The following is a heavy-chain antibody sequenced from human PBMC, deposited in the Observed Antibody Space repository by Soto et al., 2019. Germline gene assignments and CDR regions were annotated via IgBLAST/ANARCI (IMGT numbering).Heavy chain of an antibody. CDR2: MNPNSGNT. CDR1: GYTFTSYD. V-gene: IGHV1-8*01. D-gene: IGHD2-2*01. Sequence: QVQLVQSGAEVKKPGASVKVSCKASGYTFTSYDINWVRQATGQGLEWMGWMNPNSGNTGYAQKFQGRVTMTRNTSISTAYMELSSLRSEDTAVYYCARSSPNCISTSCYLDYWGQGTLVTVYS. J-gene: IGHJ4*02. CDR3: ARSSPNCISTSCYLDY.